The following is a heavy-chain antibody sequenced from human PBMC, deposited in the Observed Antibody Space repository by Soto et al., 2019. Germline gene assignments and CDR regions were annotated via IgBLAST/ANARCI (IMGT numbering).Heavy chain of an antibody. J-gene: IGHJ4*02. V-gene: IGHV5-51*01. Sequence: GESLKISCKTSGYTFSDYWIAWVRQMPGKGLEWMGIIYPGDSDTRYSPSFPGQVTISADKSISIAYLQWSSLKASDSAIYYCARAPPGRDGYNRFDFWGQGTLGTVSS. D-gene: IGHD5-12*01. CDR1: GYTFSDYW. CDR2: IYPGDSDT. CDR3: ARAPPGRDGYNRFDF.